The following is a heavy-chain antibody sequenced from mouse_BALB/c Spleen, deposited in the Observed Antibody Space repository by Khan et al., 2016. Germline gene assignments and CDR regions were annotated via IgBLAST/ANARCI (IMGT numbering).Heavy chain of an antibody. J-gene: IGHJ1*01. CDR1: GYPFSSYW. CDR2: ILHGSGNS. Sequence: QVQLQQPGAELMKPGASVKISCKAAGYPFSSYWIEWVKQRPGHGLEWIGEILHGSGNSIYNEKFKGTATFTADTSSNTAYMQLSSLTSEDSAVYYCARRGGNYWYFDVWGAGTTVTVSS. V-gene: IGHV1-9*01. CDR3: ARRGGNYWYFDV.